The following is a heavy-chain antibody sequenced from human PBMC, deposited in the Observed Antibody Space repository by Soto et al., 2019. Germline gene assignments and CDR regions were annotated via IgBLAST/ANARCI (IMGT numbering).Heavy chain of an antibody. J-gene: IGHJ4*02. V-gene: IGHV3-33*01. CDR3: TRVTYYSGNSFHYFDN. CDR2: IWYDGSNE. Sequence: QVQLVESGGGVVQPGRSLRLACAASGFTFSNYGIHWVRKAPGKGLEWVAVIWYDGSNENYADSVKGRFTISRDNSKNTMYLQMNSLRAEDTAVYYCTRVTYYSGNSFHYFDNWGQGTLVTVSS. D-gene: IGHD4-4*01. CDR1: GFTFSNYG.